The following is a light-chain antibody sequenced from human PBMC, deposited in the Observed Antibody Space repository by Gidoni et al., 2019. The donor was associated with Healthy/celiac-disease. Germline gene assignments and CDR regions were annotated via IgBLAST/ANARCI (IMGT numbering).Light chain of an antibody. J-gene: IGKJ4*01. CDR3: QQRSYWPPFT. V-gene: IGKV3-11*01. Sequence: EIVLTQSAATLSLSPGESATLSCSDSQSVSSYLAWYQQQPGQAPRLLIDDAANRATGSPARFSGRRSGTDFTLTISSLEPEDFAVYYCQQRSYWPPFTFGGGTKVEIK. CDR1: QSVSSY. CDR2: DAA.